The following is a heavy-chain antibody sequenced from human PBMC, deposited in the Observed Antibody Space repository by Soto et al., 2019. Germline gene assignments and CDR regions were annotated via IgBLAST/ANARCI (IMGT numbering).Heavy chain of an antibody. V-gene: IGHV4-59*08. Sequence: PSETLSLTCTVSGGSISSYYWSWIRQPPGKGLEWIGYIYYSGSTNYNPSLKSRVTISVNTSKNPFSLKLSSVTAADTAVYYCGRRRLSEGSSPYYYYYYMDVWGKGTTVTVYS. CDR2: IYYSGST. CDR3: GRRRLSEGSSPYYYYYYMDV. CDR1: GGSISSYY. J-gene: IGHJ6*03. D-gene: IGHD6-6*01.